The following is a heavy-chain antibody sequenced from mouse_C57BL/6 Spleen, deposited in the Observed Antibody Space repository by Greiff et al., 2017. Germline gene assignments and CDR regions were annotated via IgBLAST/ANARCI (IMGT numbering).Heavy chain of an antibody. CDR3: ARYDYDGLDY. CDR1: GFTFSDYY. V-gene: IGHV5-12*01. Sequence: EVMLVESGGGLVQPGGSLKLSCAASGFTFSDYYMYWVRQPPERRLEWVAYISNGGGSTYYPDTVKGRFTISRDKAKNPLYLQMSRLKSEDTAMYYSARYDYDGLDYWGQGTTLTVAS. J-gene: IGHJ2*01. D-gene: IGHD2-4*01. CDR2: ISNGGGST.